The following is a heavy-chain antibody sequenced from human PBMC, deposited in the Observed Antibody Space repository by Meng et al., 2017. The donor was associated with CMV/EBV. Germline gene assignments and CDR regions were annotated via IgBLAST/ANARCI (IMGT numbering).Heavy chain of an antibody. V-gene: IGHV4-34*01. CDR1: GGSFSGYY. CDR3: ARGTEQLDIDY. J-gene: IGHJ4*02. Sequence: SETLSLTCAVYGGSFSGYYWSWIRQPPGKGLEWIGEINHSGSTNYNPSLKSRVTTSVDTSKNQFSLKLSSVTAADTAVYYCARGTEQLDIDYWGQGTLVTVSS. CDR2: INHSGST. D-gene: IGHD6-13*01.